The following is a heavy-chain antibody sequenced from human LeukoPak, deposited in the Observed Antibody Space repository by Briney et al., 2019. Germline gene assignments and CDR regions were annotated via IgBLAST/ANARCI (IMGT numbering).Heavy chain of an antibody. CDR1: GFTFSSYS. J-gene: IGHJ4*02. D-gene: IGHD2-8*01. V-gene: IGHV3-21*01. CDR2: ISSSSSYI. CDR3: ARAGVLPRDPPLY. Sequence: GGSLRLFCAASGFTFSSYSMNWVRQAPGKGLEWVSSISSSSSYIYYADSVKGRFTISRDNAKNSLYLQMNSLRAEDTAVYYCARAGVLPRDPPLYWGQGTLVTVSS.